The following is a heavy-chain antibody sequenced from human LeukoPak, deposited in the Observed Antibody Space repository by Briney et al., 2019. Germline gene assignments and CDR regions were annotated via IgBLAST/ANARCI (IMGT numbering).Heavy chain of an antibody. J-gene: IGHJ3*02. D-gene: IGHD3-22*01. Sequence: PSETLSLTCKGSGCPISSYYWGWVRQPPGKGLEGIGFIYYSGSNNYNPSLKSRVTISVDASKSQFSLKLSSVTAADTAVYYCARGDYYDDAFDIWGQGTMVTVSS. CDR2: IYYSGSN. V-gene: IGHV4-59*01. CDR1: GCPISSYY. CDR3: ARGDYYDDAFDI.